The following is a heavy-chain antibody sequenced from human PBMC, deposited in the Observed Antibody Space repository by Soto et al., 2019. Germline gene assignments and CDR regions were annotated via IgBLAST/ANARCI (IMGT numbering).Heavy chain of an antibody. D-gene: IGHD2-15*01. CDR2: INPNSGGT. J-gene: IGHJ4*02. Sequence: EASVKVSCKASGYTFTGYYMHWVRQAPGQGLEWMGWINPNSGGTNYAQKFQGWVTMTRDTSISTAYMELSRLRSDDTAVYYCAREGYCSGGSCYYFDYWGQGTLVTVSS. V-gene: IGHV1-2*04. CDR1: GYTFTGYY. CDR3: AREGYCSGGSCYYFDY.